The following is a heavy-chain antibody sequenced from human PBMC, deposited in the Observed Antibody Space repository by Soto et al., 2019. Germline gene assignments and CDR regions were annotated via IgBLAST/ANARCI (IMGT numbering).Heavy chain of an antibody. D-gene: IGHD3-22*01. CDR3: AREGPDYYDSSGYYSYFDY. J-gene: IGHJ4*02. V-gene: IGHV3-30-3*01. CDR1: GFTFSSYA. Sequence: PGGSLRLSCAASGFTFSSYAMHWVRQAPGKGLEWVAVISYDGSNKYYADSVKGRFTISRDNSKNTLYLQMNSLRAEDTAVYYCAREGPDYYDSSGYYSYFDYWGQGT. CDR2: ISYDGSNK.